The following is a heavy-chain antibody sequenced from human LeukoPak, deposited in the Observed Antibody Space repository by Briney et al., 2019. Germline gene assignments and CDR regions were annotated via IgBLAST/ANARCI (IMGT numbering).Heavy chain of an antibody. CDR3: ASRAPSCIAVAGTGAFDI. CDR1: GGTFSSYA. J-gene: IGHJ3*02. D-gene: IGHD6-19*01. V-gene: IGHV1-69*05. CDR2: IIPIFGTA. Sequence: ASVKVSCKASGGTFSSYAISWVRQAPGQGLEWMGRIIPIFGTANYAQKFQGRVTITTDEPTSTAYMELSSLRSEDTAVYYCASRAPSCIAVAGTGAFDIWGQGTMVTVSS.